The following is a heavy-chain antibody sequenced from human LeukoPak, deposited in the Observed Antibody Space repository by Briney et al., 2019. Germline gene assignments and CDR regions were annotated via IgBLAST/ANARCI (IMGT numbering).Heavy chain of an antibody. Sequence: GASVKVSCKVSGYTLTELSMHWVRQAPGKGLEWMGGFDPEDGETIYAQKLQGRVTMTTDTSTTTVYMELRSLRSDDTAVYYCARDRIGVAGTAPEYWGQGTLVTVSS. CDR2: FDPEDGET. D-gene: IGHD6-19*01. CDR1: GYTLTELS. CDR3: ARDRIGVAGTAPEY. J-gene: IGHJ4*02. V-gene: IGHV1-24*01.